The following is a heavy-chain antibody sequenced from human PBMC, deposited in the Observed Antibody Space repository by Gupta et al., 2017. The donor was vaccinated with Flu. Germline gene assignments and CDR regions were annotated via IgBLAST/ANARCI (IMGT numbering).Heavy chain of an antibody. CDR2: ISWNSDTI. J-gene: IGHJ3*01. D-gene: IGHD6-13*01. CDR3: VKDRGYTWDAIDF. V-gene: IGHV3-9*01. CDR1: GIPFDDYA. Sequence: EVQLVESGGGLVPLGRSLRPSCAASGIPFDDYAMHWVRQAPGKGLEWVSGISWNSDTIGYADSVKGRFTLSRDTAKNSLYLQRNSLRPEDTAVDYCVKDRGYTWDAIDFWGQGTRGTVSS.